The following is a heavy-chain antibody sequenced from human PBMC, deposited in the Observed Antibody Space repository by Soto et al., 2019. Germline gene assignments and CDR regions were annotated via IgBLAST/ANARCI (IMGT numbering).Heavy chain of an antibody. CDR1: GGTFSSYA. CDR2: IIPIVGTA. J-gene: IGHJ5*01. Sequence: SVKVSCKASGGTFSSYAISWVRQAPGQGLEWMGGIIPIVGTANYAQKFQGRVTITADESTSTAYMELSSLRSEATAVYYCARVLITGTTCWFDSWGQGSLVTVSS. V-gene: IGHV1-69*13. CDR3: ARVLITGTTCWFDS. D-gene: IGHD1-20*01.